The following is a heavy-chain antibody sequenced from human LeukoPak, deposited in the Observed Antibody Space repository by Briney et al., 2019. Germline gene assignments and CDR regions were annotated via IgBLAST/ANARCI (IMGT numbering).Heavy chain of an antibody. D-gene: IGHD5-12*01. J-gene: IGHJ4*02. V-gene: IGHV1-2*02. Sequence: ASVKVSCKASGYTFTDYYMHWVRQAPGQGLEWMGWINPNSGGTNYAQKFQGGVTMTRDTSISTAYMELSRLRSDDTAVYYCARDLKNSGYDSLGYWGQGTLVTVSS. CDR1: GYTFTDYY. CDR3: ARDLKNSGYDSLGY. CDR2: INPNSGGT.